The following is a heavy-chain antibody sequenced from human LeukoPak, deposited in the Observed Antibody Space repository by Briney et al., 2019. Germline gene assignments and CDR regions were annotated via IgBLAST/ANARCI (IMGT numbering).Heavy chain of an antibody. V-gene: IGHV3-21*01. CDR1: GFTFSSYT. J-gene: IGHJ4*02. D-gene: IGHD3-10*01. CDR2: ISSSSSYI. Sequence: RPGGSLRLSCAASGFTFSSYTMTWVRQAPGKGLEWVSSISSSSSYIYYADSVKGRFTISRDNAKNSLYLQMNSLRAEDAAVYYCARGSHYFDYWGQGTLVTVSS. CDR3: ARGSHYFDY.